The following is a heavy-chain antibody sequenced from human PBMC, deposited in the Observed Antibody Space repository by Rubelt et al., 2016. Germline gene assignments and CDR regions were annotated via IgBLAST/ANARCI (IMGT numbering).Heavy chain of an antibody. CDR1: GFTVSSNY. D-gene: IGHD6-13*01. J-gene: IGHJ4*01. V-gene: IGHV3-53*01. CDR2: IYSGGST. Sequence: EVQLVESGGGLVQPGGSLRLSCVASGFTVSSNYMSWVRQAPGKGLEWVSVIYSGGSTYYADSVKGRFTISRDNSKNTLYLQMNSLRAEDTAVYYCASSSSWYLFDYWGHGTLVIVSS. CDR3: ASSSSWYLFDY.